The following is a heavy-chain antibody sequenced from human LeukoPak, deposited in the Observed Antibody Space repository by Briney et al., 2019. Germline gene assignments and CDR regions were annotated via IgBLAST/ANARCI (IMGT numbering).Heavy chain of an antibody. CDR1: GFTFSSYA. D-gene: IGHD1-26*01. Sequence: GSLRLSCAASGFTFSSYAMSWVRQAPGKGLEWIGSIYFDGSTYHNPSLRSRVTISVDTSKTQLSLKLSSVTAADTAVYYCAIRWGTSPNYVDSWGRGSLVSVPS. CDR3: AIRWGTSPNYVDS. CDR2: IYFDGST. J-gene: IGHJ4*02. V-gene: IGHV4-59*05.